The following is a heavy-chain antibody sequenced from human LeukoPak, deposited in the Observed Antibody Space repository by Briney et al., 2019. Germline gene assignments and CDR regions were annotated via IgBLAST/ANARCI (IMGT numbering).Heavy chain of an antibody. CDR3: AREGGFYRPLDY. CDR1: GGSISSYY. Sequence: ESGPTLVKPSETLSLTCTVSGGSISSYYWSWIRQPPGKGLEWIGEVHLDGRTNFNPSLKSRLTMSVDLSENHVSLKLTSVTAADTAVYYCAREGGFYRPLDYSGQGTLVTVSS. D-gene: IGHD6-25*01. V-gene: IGHV4-59*12. J-gene: IGHJ4*02. CDR2: VHLDGRT.